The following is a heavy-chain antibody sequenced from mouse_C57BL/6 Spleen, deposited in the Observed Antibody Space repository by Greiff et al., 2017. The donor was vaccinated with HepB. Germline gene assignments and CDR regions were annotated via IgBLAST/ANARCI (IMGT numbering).Heavy chain of an antibody. CDR3: ARTGYYGYFDV. CDR2: IYPGDGDT. D-gene: IGHD2-1*01. CDR1: GYAFSSYW. Sequence: LVESGAELVKPGASVKISCKASGYAFSSYWMNWVKQRPGKGLEWIGQIYPGDGDTNYNGKFKGKATLTADKSSSTAYMQLSSLTSEDSAVYFCARTGYYGYFDVWGTGTTVTVSS. J-gene: IGHJ1*03. V-gene: IGHV1-80*01.